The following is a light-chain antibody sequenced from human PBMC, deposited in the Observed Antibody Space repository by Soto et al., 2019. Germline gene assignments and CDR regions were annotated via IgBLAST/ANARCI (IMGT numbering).Light chain of an antibody. V-gene: IGLV2-14*01. CDR1: GRDIGAYDY. J-gene: IGLJ1*01. CDR3: SSYTTSYFDV. Sequence: LTQPASVSGSPGQSITISCTGSGRDIGAYDYVSWYQQHPGKAPKLLIYGVKNRPSGVSYRFSASKSAFTASLTISGLQAEDEAHYYCSSYTTSYFDVFGPGTKVTVL. CDR2: GVK.